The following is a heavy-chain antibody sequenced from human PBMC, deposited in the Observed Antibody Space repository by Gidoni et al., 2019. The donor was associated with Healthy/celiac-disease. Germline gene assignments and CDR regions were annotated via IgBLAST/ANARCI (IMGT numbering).Heavy chain of an antibody. Sequence: QVQLVQSGAEVKKPGSSVKVSCKASGGTFSSYAISWVRQAPGQGLEWMGGIIPIFGTANYAQKFQGRVTITADESTSTAYMELSSLRSEDTAVYYCARVDYYGSGSRSNWFDPWGQGTLVTVSS. CDR3: ARVDYYGSGSRSNWFDP. V-gene: IGHV1-69*01. J-gene: IGHJ5*02. CDR2: IIPIFGTA. D-gene: IGHD3-10*01. CDR1: GGTFSSYA.